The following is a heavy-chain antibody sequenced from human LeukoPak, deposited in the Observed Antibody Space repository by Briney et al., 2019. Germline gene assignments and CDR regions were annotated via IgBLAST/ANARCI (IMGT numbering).Heavy chain of an antibody. CDR3: ARGLKAEGIAEPPFDY. CDR2: INPNSGGT. CDR1: GYTFTGYY. J-gene: IGHJ4*02. V-gene: IGHV1-2*04. D-gene: IGHD6-13*01. Sequence: ASVKVSCKASGYTFTGYYMHWVRQAPGQGLEWMGWINPNSGGTNYAQKFQGWVTMTRDTSISTAYMEPSRLRSDDTAVYYCARGLKAEGIAEPPFDYWGQGTLVTVSS.